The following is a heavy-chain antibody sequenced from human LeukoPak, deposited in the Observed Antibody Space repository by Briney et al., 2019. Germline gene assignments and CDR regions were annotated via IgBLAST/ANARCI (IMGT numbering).Heavy chain of an antibody. CDR3: ARVPGIAVAMPFDY. Sequence: GGSLRLSCAASGFTFSSYSMNWVRQAPGKGLEWVSSISSSSSYIYYADSVKGRFTISRDNAKNSLYLQMSSLRAEDTAVYYCARVPGIAVAMPFDYWGQGTLVTVSS. CDR1: GFTFSSYS. D-gene: IGHD6-19*01. J-gene: IGHJ4*02. V-gene: IGHV3-21*01. CDR2: ISSSSSYI.